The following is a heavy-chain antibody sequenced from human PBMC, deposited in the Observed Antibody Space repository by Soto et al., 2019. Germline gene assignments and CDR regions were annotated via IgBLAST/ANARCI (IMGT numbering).Heavy chain of an antibody. CDR3: ARVAVAVGFDP. J-gene: IGHJ5*02. Sequence: ASVKVSCKASGCTFTSYAMHWVRQAPGQRLEWMGWINAGNGNTKYSQKFQGRVTITRDTSASTAYMELSSLRSEDTAVYYCARVAVAVGFDPWGQGTLVTVSS. CDR1: GCTFTSYA. D-gene: IGHD6-19*01. CDR2: INAGNGNT. V-gene: IGHV1-3*01.